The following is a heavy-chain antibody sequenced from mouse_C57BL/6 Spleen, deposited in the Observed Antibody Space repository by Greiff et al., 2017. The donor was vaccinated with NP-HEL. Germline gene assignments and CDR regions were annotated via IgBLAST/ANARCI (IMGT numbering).Heavy chain of an antibody. V-gene: IGHV1-20*01. CDR3: ARGDYDYYAMDY. J-gene: IGHJ4*01. CDR2: INPYNGDT. Sequence: VQLKESGPELVKPGDSVKISCKASGYSFTGYFMNWVVQSHGKSLEWIGRINPYNGDTFYNQKFKGKATLTVDKSSSTAHMELRSLTSEDSAVYYCARGDYDYYAMDYWGQGTSVTVSS. D-gene: IGHD2-4*01. CDR1: GYSFTGYF.